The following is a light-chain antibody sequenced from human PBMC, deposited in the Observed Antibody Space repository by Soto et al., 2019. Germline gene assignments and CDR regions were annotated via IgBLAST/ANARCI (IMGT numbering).Light chain of an antibody. Sequence: EIVLTQSAGILSLSPGKRATISCRASQSVSNRYLAWYQRKTGQAPRLLIHAASTRATGIPDRFIGSGSGTDFTLTISSLEPEDVAVYYCQQYGSSPLTFGGGTTVEIE. CDR3: QQYGSSPLT. J-gene: IGKJ4*01. CDR2: AAS. V-gene: IGKV3-20*01. CDR1: QSVSNRY.